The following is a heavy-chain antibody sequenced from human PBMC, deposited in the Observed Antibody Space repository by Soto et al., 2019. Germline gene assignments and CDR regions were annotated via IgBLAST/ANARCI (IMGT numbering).Heavy chain of an antibody. CDR1: GGTFSSYT. CDR2: IIPILGIA. CDR3: ARDQGDGYNYHWYFDL. D-gene: IGHD5-12*01. V-gene: IGHV1-69*04. J-gene: IGHJ2*01. Sequence: VKVSCKASGGTFSSYTISWVRQAPGQGLEWMGRIIPILGIANYAQKFQGRVTITADKSTSTAYMELSSLRSEDTAVYYCARDQGDGYNYHWYFDLWGRGTLVTVSS.